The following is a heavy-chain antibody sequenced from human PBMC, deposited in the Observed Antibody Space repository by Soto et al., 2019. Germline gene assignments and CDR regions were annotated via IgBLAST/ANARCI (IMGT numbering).Heavy chain of an antibody. CDR1: GFTVSSNY. CDR3: ATRAYSGSYPPVVYYYYGMDV. J-gene: IGHJ6*02. CDR2: IYSGGST. Sequence: GGSLRLSCAASGFTVSSNYMSWVRQAPGKGLEWVSVIYSGGSTYYADSVKGRFTISRDNSKNTLYLQMNSLRAEDTAVYYCATRAYSGSYPPVVYYYYGMDVWGQGTTVTVSS. V-gene: IGHV3-66*01. D-gene: IGHD1-26*01.